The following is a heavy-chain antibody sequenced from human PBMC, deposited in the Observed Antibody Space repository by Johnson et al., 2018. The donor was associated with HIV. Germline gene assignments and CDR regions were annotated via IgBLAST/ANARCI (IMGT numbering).Heavy chain of an antibody. CDR2: ISWNSGNI. D-gene: IGHD3-10*01. CDR3: ARGDRGDAFDI. J-gene: IGHJ3*02. CDR1: GFNFDDYA. Sequence: VQLVESGGGLVQPGRSLRLSCAASGFNFDDYAMHWVRQAPGKGLEWVSGISWNSGNIGYADSVKGRFTISRDNAKNSLYLQMSSLRAEDTALYYCARGDRGDAFDIWGQGTMVTVSS. V-gene: IGHV3-9*01.